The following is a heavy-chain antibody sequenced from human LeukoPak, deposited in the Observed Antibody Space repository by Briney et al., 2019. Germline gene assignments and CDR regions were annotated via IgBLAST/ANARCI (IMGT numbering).Heavy chain of an antibody. V-gene: IGHV4-4*02. CDR2: IYHSGST. J-gene: IGHJ4*02. CDR3: ARIFCSSTSCYTPEHDY. CDR1: GGSISSSNW. D-gene: IGHD2-2*02. Sequence: SETPSLTCAVSGGSISSSNWWSWVRQPPGKGLEWIGEIYHSGSTNYNPSLKSRVTISVDKSKNQFSLKLSSVTAADTAVYYCARIFCSSTSCYTPEHDYWGQGTLVTVSS.